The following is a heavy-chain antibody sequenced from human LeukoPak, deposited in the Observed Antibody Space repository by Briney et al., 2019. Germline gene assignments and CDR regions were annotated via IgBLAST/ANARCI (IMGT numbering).Heavy chain of an antibody. V-gene: IGHV1-69*08. CDR2: FIPILNTT. J-gene: IGHJ4*02. Sequence: SVKVSCKASGGTFSGNSITWERQAPGQGLEWMGRFIPILNTTNYAQDFQGRVTLTADKSTSTAYMELMSLGSEDTAVYYCARETRDSNWNSVAYLDHWGQGTLVTVYS. CDR1: GGTFSGNS. CDR3: ARETRDSNWNSVAYLDH. D-gene: IGHD1-7*01.